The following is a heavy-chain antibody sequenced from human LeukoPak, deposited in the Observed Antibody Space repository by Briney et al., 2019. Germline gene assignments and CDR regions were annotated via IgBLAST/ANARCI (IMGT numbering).Heavy chain of an antibody. J-gene: IGHJ4*02. Sequence: GGSLRLSCAASGFTFSTYAMSWVRQAPGKGLEWVSYISSSSSTIYYADSVKGRFTISRDNAKNSLYLQMNSLRAEDTAVYYCAREQHSSIDYWGQGTLVTVSS. CDR1: GFTFSTYA. CDR2: ISSSSSTI. CDR3: AREQHSSIDY. V-gene: IGHV3-48*04. D-gene: IGHD1-1*01.